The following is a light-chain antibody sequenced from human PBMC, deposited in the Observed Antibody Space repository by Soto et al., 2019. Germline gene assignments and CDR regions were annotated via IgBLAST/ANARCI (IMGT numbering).Light chain of an antibody. V-gene: IGKV1-5*01. CDR2: DAS. Sequence: DIQMTQSPSTLSASVGDRVTITCRASQSITTWLAWYQQKPGKAPKLLIYDASSLYSGVPSRFSGSGSGTEFTLTISGLQPDDFATYYCQQYNAYETFGQGTKVDI. CDR3: QQYNAYET. CDR1: QSITTW. J-gene: IGKJ1*01.